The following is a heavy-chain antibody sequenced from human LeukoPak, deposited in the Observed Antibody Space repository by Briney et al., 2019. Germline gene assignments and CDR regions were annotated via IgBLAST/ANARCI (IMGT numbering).Heavy chain of an antibody. Sequence: GGSLRLSCAASGFSFSSYRMNWVRQAPGKGLEWVSSIFPSGGEIHYADSVRGRFTISRDNSKSTLSLQMNSLRAEDTAIYYCATYRQVLLPFESWGQGTLLTVSS. CDR3: ATYRQVLLPFES. V-gene: IGHV3-21*04. J-gene: IGHJ4*02. D-gene: IGHD2-8*02. CDR2: IFPSGGEI. CDR1: GFSFSSYR.